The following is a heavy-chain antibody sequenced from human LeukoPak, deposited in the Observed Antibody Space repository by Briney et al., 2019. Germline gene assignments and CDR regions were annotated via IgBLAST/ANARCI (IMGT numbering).Heavy chain of an antibody. Sequence: ASVKVSCKATGYTFTSYGISWVRQAPGQGLEWMGWISPYNGNTNYAQKFQDRVIMTTDTSTTTAYMELRSLRYDDTAVYYCARRGINFAVSGHWFDPWGQGTLVTVSS. CDR1: GYTFTSYG. D-gene: IGHD3-3*01. CDR2: ISPYNGNT. V-gene: IGHV1-18*01. J-gene: IGHJ5*02. CDR3: ARRGINFAVSGHWFDP.